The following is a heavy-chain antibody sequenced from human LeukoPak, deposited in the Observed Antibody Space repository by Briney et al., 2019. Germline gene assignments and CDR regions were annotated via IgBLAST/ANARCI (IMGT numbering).Heavy chain of an antibody. CDR1: GFTFSSYS. CDR2: ISSSSTI. CDR3: ARAEPYCSGGSCYLGFDY. V-gene: IGHV3-48*02. D-gene: IGHD2-15*01. J-gene: IGHJ4*02. Sequence: PGGSLRLSCAASGFTFSSYSMNWVRQAPGKGLEWVSYISSSSTIYYADSVKGRFTISRDNAKNSLYLQMNSLRDEDTAVYYCARAEPYCSGGSCYLGFDYWGQGTLVTVSS.